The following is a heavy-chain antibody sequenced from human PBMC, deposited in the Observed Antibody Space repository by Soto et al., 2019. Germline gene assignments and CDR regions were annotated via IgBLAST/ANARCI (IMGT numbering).Heavy chain of an antibody. CDR3: AGVKFYGMDV. CDR1: GYTXTSYX. CDR2: INAGNGNT. Sequence: SVXVXCKASGYTXTSYXMHXXRQAPGQRLEWMGWINAGNGNTKYSQKFQGRVTITRDTSASTAYMELSSLRSEDTAVYYCAGVKFYGMDVWGQGTTVTVSS. V-gene: IGHV1-3*01. J-gene: IGHJ6*02.